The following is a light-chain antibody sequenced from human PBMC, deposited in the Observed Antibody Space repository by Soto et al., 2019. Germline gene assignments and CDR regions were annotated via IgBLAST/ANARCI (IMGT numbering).Light chain of an antibody. CDR2: DDH. Sequence: QSVLTQPHSVSAAPGQRVSISCSGGSSNIGKNSVSWYQQLPATAPKLLIYDDHQRPSGIPDRFSASKSGTSATLDITGLQPADEADYYCATWDLTRRAGVLFGGGTKLTVL. CDR1: SSNIGKNS. CDR3: ATWDLTRRAGVL. J-gene: IGLJ2*01. V-gene: IGLV1-51*01.